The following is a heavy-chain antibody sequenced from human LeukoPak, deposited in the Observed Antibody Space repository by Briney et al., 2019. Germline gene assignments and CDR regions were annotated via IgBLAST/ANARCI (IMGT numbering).Heavy chain of an antibody. D-gene: IGHD1-14*01. V-gene: IGHV4-59*01. CDR2: IYYSGST. J-gene: IGHJ6*03. CDR1: GGSISSYY. CDR3: ARGPETPYYYYYMDV. Sequence: SETLSLTCTVSGGSISSYYWSWIRQPPGKGLEWTGYIYYSGSTNYNPSLKSRVTISVDTSKNQFSLKLSSVTAADTAVYYCARGPETPYYYYYMDVWGKGTTVTVSS.